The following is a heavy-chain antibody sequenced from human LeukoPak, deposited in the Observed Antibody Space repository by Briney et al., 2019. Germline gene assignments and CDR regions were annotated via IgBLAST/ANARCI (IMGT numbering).Heavy chain of an antibody. CDR2: IIPIFGTA. CDR3: ARGTMIVAGGGGGAQYYFDY. J-gene: IGHJ4*02. V-gene: IGHV1-69*13. D-gene: IGHD3-22*01. CDR1: GGTFSSYA. Sequence: GASVKVSCKASGGTFSSYAISWVRQAPGQGLEWMGGIIPIFGTANYAQKFQGRVTITADESTSTAYMELSSLRSEDTGVYYCARGTMIVAGGGGGAQYYFDYWGQGTLVTVSP.